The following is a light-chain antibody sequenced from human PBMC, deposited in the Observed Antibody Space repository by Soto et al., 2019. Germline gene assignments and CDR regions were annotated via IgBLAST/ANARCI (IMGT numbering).Light chain of an antibody. J-gene: IGLJ1*01. V-gene: IGLV2-8*01. CDR3: TSYAGTYSFFYV. CDR2: EVS. CDR1: SSDVGAYNY. Sequence: SALTQPPSASGSPGQSVTISCTGTSSDVGAYNYVSWYQQLPGKAPKLIIYEVSKRPSGVPDRFSGSKSGNTASLTVSGLQAEDGADYYCTSYAGTYSFFYVFGTGTKSPS.